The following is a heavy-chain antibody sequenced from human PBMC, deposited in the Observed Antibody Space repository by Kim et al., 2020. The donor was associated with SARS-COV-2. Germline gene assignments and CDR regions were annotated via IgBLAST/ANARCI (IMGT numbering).Heavy chain of an antibody. CDR3: DTAFD. D-gene: IGHD5-18*01. CDR1: GFTFSNSG. Sequence: GGSLRLSCAASGFTFSNSGMHWVRQAPGKGPEWVALITCKANSKSTAYAAPVPVSFSISSADTKNSLYMQMNSLKTTDTALYYNDTAFD. J-gene: IGHJ5*01. V-gene: IGHV3-73*01. CDR2: ITCKANSKST.